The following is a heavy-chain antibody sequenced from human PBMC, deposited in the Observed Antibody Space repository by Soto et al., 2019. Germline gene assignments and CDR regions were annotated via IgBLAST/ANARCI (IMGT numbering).Heavy chain of an antibody. CDR2: IGART. V-gene: IGHV3-23*01. CDR1: GFTFSSSA. CDR3: AIPPLTTVTIWAF. Sequence: EVQLLESGGGLVQPGGSLRLSWAASGFTFSSSAMTWVRQAPGKGLEWVSSIGARTYYADSVKGRFTISRDNSKNTLYLQMNSLRADDTAVYYCAIPPLTTVTIWAFWGQGTLVTVSS. D-gene: IGHD4-17*01. J-gene: IGHJ4*02.